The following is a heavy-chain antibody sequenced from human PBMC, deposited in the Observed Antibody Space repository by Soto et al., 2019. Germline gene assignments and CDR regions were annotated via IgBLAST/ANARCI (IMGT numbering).Heavy chain of an antibody. CDR1: GFILKNYA. J-gene: IGHJ3*01. CDR3: VKRGRNWGAFDF. Sequence: VQLLESGGDLVQPGGSLRLSCVASGFILKNYAMSWVRQAPGKGQEWVSTIGGTDGDSDGVPWYEDPVKGRFTISRDSSANTLFLHMDNLRAEDSALYYCVKRGRNWGAFDFWGQGTTVVVYS. CDR2: IGGTDGDSDGVP. D-gene: IGHD7-27*01. V-gene: IGHV3-23*01.